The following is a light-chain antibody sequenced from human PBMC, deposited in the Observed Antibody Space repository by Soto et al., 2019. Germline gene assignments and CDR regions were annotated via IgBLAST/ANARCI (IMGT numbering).Light chain of an antibody. CDR2: GAS. CDR3: QQYCSPPRYT. Sequence: EIVLTQSPGTLSLSPGERATLSCRASQSVSSSYLAWYQQKPGQAPRLLIYGASSRATGIPDRFSGSGSGTDFTLTISRLEPEDFAVYYCQQYCSPPRYTSGQRTKSEPK. V-gene: IGKV3-20*01. J-gene: IGKJ2*01. CDR1: QSVSSSY.